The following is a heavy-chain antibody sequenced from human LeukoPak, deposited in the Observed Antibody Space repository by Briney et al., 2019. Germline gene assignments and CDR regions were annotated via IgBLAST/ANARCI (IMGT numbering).Heavy chain of an antibody. V-gene: IGHV3-23*01. CDR2: ISGGSGGSR. Sequence: GGSLRLSCAASGFTFTTYAMSWVRQAPGKGLEWVSGISGGSGGSRYYAESVRGRFTISRDNSKNTLYLQMNSLRAEDTAVYYCARVFGSSGYRAAFDIWGQGTMVTVSS. CDR3: ARVFGSSGYRAAFDI. D-gene: IGHD3-22*01. J-gene: IGHJ3*02. CDR1: GFTFTTYA.